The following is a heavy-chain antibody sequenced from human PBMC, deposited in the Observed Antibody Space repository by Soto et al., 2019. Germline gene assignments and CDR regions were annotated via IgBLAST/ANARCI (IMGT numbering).Heavy chain of an antibody. Sequence: ETLSLTCTVSGGSISSSSYYWGWIRQPPGKGLEWIGSIYYSGSTYYNPSLKSRVTISVDTSKNQFSLKLSSVTAADTAVYYCARYSYDYVWGTHDYWGEGTLVTVSS. CDR1: GGSISSSSYY. D-gene: IGHD3-16*01. CDR2: IYYSGST. J-gene: IGHJ4*02. V-gene: IGHV4-39*01. CDR3: ARYSYDYVWGTHDY.